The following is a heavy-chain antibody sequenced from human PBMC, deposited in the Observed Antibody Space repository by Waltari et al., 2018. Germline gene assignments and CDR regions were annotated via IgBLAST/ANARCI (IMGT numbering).Heavy chain of an antibody. V-gene: IGHV3-23*01. CDR3: AKAGGIAAAEFQFDF. J-gene: IGHJ4*02. Sequence: EVQLLESGGGLVQPGGSVRLSCAASGFTFLSYALTWVRQAPGKELEWVSSISGPALTTFYADSVKGRFSVSRDNSKNTLYLQIDGLRADDTAVYYCAKAGGIAAAEFQFDFWGRGTLVTVSS. D-gene: IGHD6-13*01. CDR1: GFTFLSYA. CDR2: ISGPALTT.